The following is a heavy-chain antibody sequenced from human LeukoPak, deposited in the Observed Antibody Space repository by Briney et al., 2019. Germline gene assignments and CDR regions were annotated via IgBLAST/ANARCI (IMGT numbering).Heavy chain of an antibody. Sequence: GGSRRRSSAASGFAFSRYWMSWVRPAPGKGLEWVANIKQDGSEKYYVDSVKGRFTISRDNAKNSLYLQMNSLRAEATAVYYCPRDYDSSGYYYFPDAFDIWGQGTMVTVSS. V-gene: IGHV3-7*01. CDR3: PRDYDSSGYYYFPDAFDI. J-gene: IGHJ3*02. CDR1: GFAFSRYW. CDR2: IKQDGSEK. D-gene: IGHD3-22*01.